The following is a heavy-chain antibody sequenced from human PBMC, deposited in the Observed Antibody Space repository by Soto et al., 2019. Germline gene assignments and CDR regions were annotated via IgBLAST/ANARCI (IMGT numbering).Heavy chain of an antibody. Sequence: EVQLVESGGGLVQPGGSLRLSCAASGFSFSTYWMHWVRQAPGKGLVWVSRITSDGSTTNYADSVKGRFTISRDNAKNTLYLQMNSLGVEDTAVYYCARTYCSGGSCYSRGDYWGQGTLVTVSS. CDR2: ITSDGSTT. V-gene: IGHV3-74*01. CDR1: GFSFSTYW. CDR3: ARTYCSGGSCYSRGDY. J-gene: IGHJ4*02. D-gene: IGHD2-15*01.